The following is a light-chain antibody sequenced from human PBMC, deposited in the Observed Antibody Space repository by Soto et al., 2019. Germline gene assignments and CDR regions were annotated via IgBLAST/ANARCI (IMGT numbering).Light chain of an antibody. CDR2: WAS. J-gene: IGKJ1*01. Sequence: DIVMTQSPDSLAVSLGERATIDCKSSQSHLYSPNNKNYLAWYQQKPGQPPKLLIYWASTRDSGVPDRFTGSGSGIDFTLTISSLQAEDVAVYYCQKYYDAPQTFGRGTKVEIK. CDR3: QKYYDAPQT. V-gene: IGKV4-1*01. CDR1: QSHLYSPNNKNY.